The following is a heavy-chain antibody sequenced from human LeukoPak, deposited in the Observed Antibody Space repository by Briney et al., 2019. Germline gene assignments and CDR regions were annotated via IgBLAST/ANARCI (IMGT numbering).Heavy chain of an antibody. CDR3: ARETGNYYFDY. V-gene: IGHV4-59*01. D-gene: IGHD3-9*01. CDR2: IYYSGTT. CDR1: GGSSSSYY. J-gene: IGHJ4*02. Sequence: KTSETLSLTCTVSGGSSSSYYWSWIRQPPGKGLEWIGCIYYSGTTNYNPSLKSRVTLSVDTSKSQFSLKLSSVTAADTAVFYCARETGNYYFDYWGQGTLVTVSS.